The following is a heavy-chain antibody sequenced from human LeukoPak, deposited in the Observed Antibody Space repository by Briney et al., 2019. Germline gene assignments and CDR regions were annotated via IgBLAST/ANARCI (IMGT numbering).Heavy chain of an antibody. D-gene: IGHD3-16*01. V-gene: IGHV4-34*01. J-gene: IGHJ5*02. CDR2: INHSGRT. CDR3: ARLRRYYDYVWGSYREDNWFDP. CDR1: GGSFSGYY. Sequence: SETLSLTCAVYGGSFSGYYWSWIRQPPGKGLEWIGEINHSGRTNYNPSLKSRVTISVDTSKNQFSLKLSSVTAADTAVYYCARLRRYYDYVWGSYREDNWFDPWGQGTLVTVSS.